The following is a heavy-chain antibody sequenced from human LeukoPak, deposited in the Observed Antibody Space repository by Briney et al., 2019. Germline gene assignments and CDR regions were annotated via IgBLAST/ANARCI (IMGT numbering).Heavy chain of an antibody. CDR1: GFTFSSYA. V-gene: IGHV3-64*02. CDR2: ISSNGGST. CDR3: AKDDRAVAGTGYFDY. J-gene: IGHJ4*02. D-gene: IGHD6-19*01. Sequence: TGGSLRLSCAASGFTFSSYAMHWVRQAPGKGLEYVSAISSNGGSTYYADSVKGRFTISRDNSKNSLYLQMNSLRTEDTALYYCAKDDRAVAGTGYFDYWGQGTLVTVSS.